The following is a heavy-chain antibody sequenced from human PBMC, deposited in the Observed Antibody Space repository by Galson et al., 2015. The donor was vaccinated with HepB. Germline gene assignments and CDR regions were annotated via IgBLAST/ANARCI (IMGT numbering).Heavy chain of an antibody. CDR2: ISSGSSTI. J-gene: IGHJ3*02. CDR1: GFTFSSYS. CDR3: TRSGPSSRGAFDI. D-gene: IGHD1-14*01. Sequence: SLRLSCAASGFTFSSYSLNWVRQAPGKGLEWVSYISSGSSTIYYADSVKGRFTISRDNAKNSLYLQMNSLRAEDTAKYYCTRSGPSSRGAFDIWGQGTIVTVSS. V-gene: IGHV3-48*01.